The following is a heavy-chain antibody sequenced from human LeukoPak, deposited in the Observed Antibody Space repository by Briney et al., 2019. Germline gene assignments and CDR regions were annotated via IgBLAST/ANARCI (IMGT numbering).Heavy chain of an antibody. Sequence: SETLSLTCTVSGGSISSYYWCWIWQRPRQGQGWFGYIYYIGSTNYNPSLKGRVTISVDTSKNHSSLKLSSVTAADTAVYYGARALYGGNFDLCGQGTLVSVSS. CDR1: GGSISSYY. V-gene: IGHV4-59*01. D-gene: IGHD4-23*01. CDR2: IYYIGST. CDR3: ARALYGGNFDL. J-gene: IGHJ4*02.